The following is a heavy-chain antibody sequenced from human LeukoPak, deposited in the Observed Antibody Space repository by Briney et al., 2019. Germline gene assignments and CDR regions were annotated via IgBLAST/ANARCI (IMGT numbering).Heavy chain of an antibody. CDR3: ARLGDTSPRVIQFDP. Sequence: GESLKISCQGSGYIFSSYWIAWVRQMPGKGLECMGIIYPGDSDTRYSPSFQGHVTISADKSISTAYLQWSSLKASDTAMYYCARLGDTSPRVIQFDPWGQGTQVTVSS. CDR2: IYPGDSDT. V-gene: IGHV5-51*01. J-gene: IGHJ5*02. CDR1: GYIFSSYW. D-gene: IGHD5-18*01.